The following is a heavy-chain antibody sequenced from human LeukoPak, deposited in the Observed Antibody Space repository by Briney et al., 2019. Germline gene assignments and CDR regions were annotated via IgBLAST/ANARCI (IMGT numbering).Heavy chain of an antibody. D-gene: IGHD3-10*01. CDR3: ASTHRAYYGSGSSSY. J-gene: IGHJ4*02. Sequence: SVKVSCKASGGTFSSYAISWVRQAPGQGPEWMGGIIPIFGTANYAQKFQGRVTITADESTSTAYMELSSLRSEDTAVYYCASTHRAYYGSGSSSYWGQGTLVTVSS. CDR2: IIPIFGTA. V-gene: IGHV1-69*01. CDR1: GGTFSSYA.